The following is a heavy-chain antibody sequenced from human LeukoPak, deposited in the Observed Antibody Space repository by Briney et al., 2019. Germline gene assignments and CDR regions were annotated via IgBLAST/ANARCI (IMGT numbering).Heavy chain of an antibody. CDR3: AKDQYRDYFRGAGY. V-gene: IGHV3-23*01. Sequence: GGSLRLSCAASGFTFSTYAMTWVRQAPGKGLGWVSAIRGDGATKFYADSVKGRFTVSRDNSKNTLYLQMNSLRAKDTAVYYCAKDQYRDYFRGAGYWGQGTLVTVSS. D-gene: IGHD2/OR15-2a*01. CDR2: IRGDGATK. J-gene: IGHJ4*02. CDR1: GFTFSTYA.